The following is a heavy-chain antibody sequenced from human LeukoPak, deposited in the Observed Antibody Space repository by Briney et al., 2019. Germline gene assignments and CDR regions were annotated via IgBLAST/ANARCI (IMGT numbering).Heavy chain of an antibody. CDR1: GYTFTSYG. CDR2: ISAYNGNT. CDR3: ARVYGIVVVPVYCYYGMDV. V-gene: IGHV1-18*01. J-gene: IGHJ6*02. Sequence: GASVKVSCKASGYTFTSYGISWVRQAPGQGLEWMGWISAYNGNTNYAQKLQGRVTMTTDTSTSTAYMELRSLRSDDTAVYYCARVYGIVVVPVYCYYGMDVWGQGTTVTVSS. D-gene: IGHD2-2*01.